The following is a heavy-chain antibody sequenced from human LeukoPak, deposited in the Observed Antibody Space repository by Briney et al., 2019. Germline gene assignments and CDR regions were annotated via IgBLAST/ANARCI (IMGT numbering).Heavy chain of an antibody. CDR3: AKDGFGLYYYYMDV. D-gene: IGHD3-10*01. Sequence: GGSLRLSCAASGFTFSSYGMHWVRQAPGKGLEWVAFIRYDGSNKYYADSVKGRFTISRDNSKNTLYLQMNSLRAEDTAVYYCAKDGFGLYYYYMDVWGKGTTVTISS. CDR1: GFTFSSYG. J-gene: IGHJ6*03. CDR2: IRYDGSNK. V-gene: IGHV3-30*02.